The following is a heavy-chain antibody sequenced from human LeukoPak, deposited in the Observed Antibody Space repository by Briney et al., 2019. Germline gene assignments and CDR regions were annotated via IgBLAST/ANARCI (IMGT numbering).Heavy chain of an antibody. CDR3: ARVNYYDSSGYYYPEY. CDR1: GGSMSSYY. J-gene: IGHJ4*02. D-gene: IGHD3-22*01. Sequence: PSETLSLTCTVSGGSMSSYYWSWIRQPPGKGLEWIGYIYYSGSTNYNPSLKSRVTISVDTSKNQFSLKLSSVTAADTAVHYCARVNYYDSSGYYYPEYWGQGTLVTVSS. CDR2: IYYSGST. V-gene: IGHV4-59*01.